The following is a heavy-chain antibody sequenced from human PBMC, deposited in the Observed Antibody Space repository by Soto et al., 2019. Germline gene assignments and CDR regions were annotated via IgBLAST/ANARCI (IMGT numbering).Heavy chain of an antibody. CDR2: IYHSGST. D-gene: IGHD3-16*01. CDR1: GGSISSGGYS. J-gene: IGHJ5*02. Sequence: QLQLQESGSGLVKPSQTLSLTCAVSGGSISSGGYSWSWIRQPPGKGLEWIGYIYHSGSTYYTPSLKCRVTISVHRSKNQFSRKLRSVTAADTAVYCWAIWWRYAPRFDPWGKGTLVTVSS. V-gene: IGHV4-30-2*01. CDR3: AIWWRYAPRFDP.